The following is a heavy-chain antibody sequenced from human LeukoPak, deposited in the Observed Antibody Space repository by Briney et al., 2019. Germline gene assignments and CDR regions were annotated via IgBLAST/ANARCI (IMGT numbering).Heavy chain of an antibody. V-gene: IGHV5-51*01. CDR1: GYSFTSYW. CDR3: ARTSILTGYPRSPRYYYYGMDV. CDR2: IYPGDSDT. D-gene: IGHD3-9*01. J-gene: IGHJ6*02. Sequence: GESLKISCKGSGYSFTSYWIGWVRQMPGKGLEWMGIIYPGDSDTRYSPPFQGQATISADKSISTAYLQWSSLKALDTAMYYCARTSILTGYPRSPRYYYYGMDVWGQGTTVTVSS.